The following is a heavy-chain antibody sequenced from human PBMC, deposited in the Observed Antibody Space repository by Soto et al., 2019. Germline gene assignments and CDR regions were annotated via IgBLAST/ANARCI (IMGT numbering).Heavy chain of an antibody. Sequence: QITLKESGPTLVXPXXXXXLTCTFSGXSLSTSGVGVGWIRQPPGKALEWLALIYWDDDKRYSPSLKSRLTITKDTSKNQVVLTMTNMDPVDTATYYCAHVYGGYDNFDYWGQGTLVTVSS. CDR2: IYWDDDK. CDR3: AHVYGGYDNFDY. J-gene: IGHJ4*02. V-gene: IGHV2-5*02. CDR1: GXSLSTSGVG. D-gene: IGHD5-12*01.